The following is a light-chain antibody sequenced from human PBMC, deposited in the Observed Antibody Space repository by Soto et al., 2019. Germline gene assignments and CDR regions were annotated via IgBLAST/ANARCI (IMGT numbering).Light chain of an antibody. V-gene: IGLV2-11*01. J-gene: IGLJ3*02. Sequence: QSALTQPRSVSGSPGQSVTISCTGTSSDVGGHNLVSWYHQHPGKAPKLVIYDVSKWPSGVPDRFFGSKSGNTASLTISGLQAEDEADYYCCSYAGSSLGVFGGGTKLTVL. CDR1: SSDVGGHNL. CDR2: DVS. CDR3: CSYAGSSLGV.